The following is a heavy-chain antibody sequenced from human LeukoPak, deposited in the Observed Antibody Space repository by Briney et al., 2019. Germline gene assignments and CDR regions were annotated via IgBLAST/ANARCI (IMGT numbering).Heavy chain of an antibody. CDR3: ARLKLGAYFDL. CDR2: VYNSGDT. V-gene: IGHV4-59*08. CDR1: GGSTSSDY. J-gene: IGHJ2*01. Sequence: PSETLSLTCTVSGGSTSSDYWSWVRQSPGKGLEWVGYVYNSGDTGKNPSLKSRVTILLDTSKNQCSLKLTSVSAADTAVYYCARLKLGAYFDLWGRGTLVTVSS. D-gene: IGHD3-16*01.